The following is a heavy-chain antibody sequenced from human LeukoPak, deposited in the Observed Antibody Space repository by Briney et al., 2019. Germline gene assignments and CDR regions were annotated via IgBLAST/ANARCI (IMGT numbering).Heavy chain of an antibody. Sequence: GGSLRLSCAASGFTFSSYWMHWVRHARGKGLVWVSRINSDGSSTSYADSVQGRFTISRDNAQNTLYLQMNSLRAEDTAVYYCAREYYDSSGYTNRLYYFDYWGQGTLVTVSS. D-gene: IGHD3-22*01. CDR2: INSDGSST. V-gene: IGHV3-74*01. CDR3: AREYYDSSGYTNRLYYFDY. CDR1: GFTFSSYW. J-gene: IGHJ4*02.